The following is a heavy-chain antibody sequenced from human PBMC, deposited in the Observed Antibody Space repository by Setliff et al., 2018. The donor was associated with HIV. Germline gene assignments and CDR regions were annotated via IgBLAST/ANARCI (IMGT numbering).Heavy chain of an antibody. CDR3: ARAREITFGGVIVISHYHFDY. J-gene: IGHJ4*02. V-gene: IGHV1-8*01. CDR1: GGTFSSYV. D-gene: IGHD3-16*02. Sequence: ASVKVSCKASGGTFSSYVINWVRQATGQGLEWMGWMNPNSGNTGYAQKFQGRVTMTRNTSISTAYMELSSLRSEDTAVYYCARAREITFGGVIVISHYHFDYWGQGTLVTVSS. CDR2: MNPNSGNT.